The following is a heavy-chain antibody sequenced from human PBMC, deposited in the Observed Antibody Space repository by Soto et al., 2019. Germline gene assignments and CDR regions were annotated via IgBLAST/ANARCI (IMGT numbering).Heavy chain of an antibody. CDR3: AARYYYDSSGYQFDY. Sequence: QVQLQESGPGLVKPSETLSLTCTVSGGSISSYYWSWIRQPPGKGLEWIGYIYYSGSTNYNPSLKSRVTISVDTSKNQFSLKLSSVTAADTAVYYCAARYYYDSSGYQFDYWGQGTLVTVSS. V-gene: IGHV4-59*01. CDR2: IYYSGST. J-gene: IGHJ4*02. CDR1: GGSISSYY. D-gene: IGHD3-22*01.